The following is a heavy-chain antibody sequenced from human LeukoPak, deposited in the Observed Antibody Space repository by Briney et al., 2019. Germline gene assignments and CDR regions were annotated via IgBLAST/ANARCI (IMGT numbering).Heavy chain of an antibody. J-gene: IGHJ3*01. CDR3: ARPILFPGGRDAFAG. CDR1: GYSISSGYY. Sequence: SETLSLTCAVSGYSISSGYYWDWIRQPPGKGLEWIGSIYHSGSTYYNPSLTSRVTISVDTTKNQFSLKLTSVTAADTGLYYCARPILFPGGRDAFAGWSQGSMVTVSS. D-gene: IGHD3-16*01. CDR2: IYHSGST. V-gene: IGHV4-38-2*01.